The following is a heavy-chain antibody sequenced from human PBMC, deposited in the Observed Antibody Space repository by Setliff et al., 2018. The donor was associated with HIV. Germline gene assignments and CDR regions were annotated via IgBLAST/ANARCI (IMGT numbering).Heavy chain of an antibody. CDR1: GGSISGYF. J-gene: IGHJ5*02. CDR2: IYTSGST. Sequence: SETLSLTCNVSGGSISGYFWTWVRQPAGRGLEWIGRIYTSGSTNYNPSLKSRLSMSIDTAKNHVPLRLTSVTAADAAVYYCARDLPELTGRSFDPWGQGIQVTVSS. V-gene: IGHV4-4*07. CDR3: ARDLPELTGRSFDP. D-gene: IGHD7-27*01.